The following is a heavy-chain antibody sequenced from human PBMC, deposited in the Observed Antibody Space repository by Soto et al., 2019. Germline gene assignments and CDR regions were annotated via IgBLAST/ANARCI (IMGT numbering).Heavy chain of an antibody. V-gene: IGHV3-23*01. D-gene: IGHD6-6*01. CDR2: ISGSGGST. Sequence: GGSLRLSCAASGFTFSSYAMSWVRQAPGKGLEWVSAISGSGGSTYYTDSVKGRFTISRDNSKNTLYLQMNSLRAEDTAVYYCAKNTASSSSSPDDYWGQGTLVTVSS. CDR3: AKNTASSSSSPDDY. CDR1: GFTFSSYA. J-gene: IGHJ4*02.